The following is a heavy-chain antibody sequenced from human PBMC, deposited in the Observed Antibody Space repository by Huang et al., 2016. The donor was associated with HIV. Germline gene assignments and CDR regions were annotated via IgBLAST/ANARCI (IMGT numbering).Heavy chain of an antibody. D-gene: IGHD3-22*01. CDR2: ISPYTRPT. CDR1: GYTFTDYG. Sequence: QVQLVQSGAEVKKPGASVKVSCKASGYTFTDYGISWVRQAHGQGLEWGGEISPYTRPTDYLQNVQGRGTMTTYTSTSTAYMELRSLTSDDTAVYYCARDRGRHYYDTTGYRTYDGFDFWGRGTMVSVSS. J-gene: IGHJ3*01. CDR3: ARDRGRHYYDTTGYRTYDGFDF. V-gene: IGHV1-18*04.